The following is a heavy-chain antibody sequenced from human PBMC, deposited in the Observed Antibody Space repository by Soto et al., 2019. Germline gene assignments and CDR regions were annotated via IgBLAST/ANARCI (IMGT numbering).Heavy chain of an antibody. CDR1: GYTFTSYG. V-gene: IGHV1-18*04. CDR2: TNAYNGNT. CDR3: ARYTVTTNYYGMDV. J-gene: IGHJ6*02. D-gene: IGHD4-17*01. Sequence: ASVKVSCKASGYTFTSYGISWVRKAPGQGLEWMGWTNAYNGNTTYAQKLQGRVTMNTYTSTSTGYMELRSLTSDAPALYYCARYTVTTNYYGMDVWGQGTTVTVSS.